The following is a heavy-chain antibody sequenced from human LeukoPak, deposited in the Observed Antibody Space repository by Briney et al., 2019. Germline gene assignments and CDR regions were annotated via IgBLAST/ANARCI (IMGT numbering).Heavy chain of an antibody. CDR3: ARGPYYDFWSGYPSYYYYMDV. Sequence: PSETLSLTCTVSGGSISSYYWSWIRQPPGKGLEWIGYIYYSGSTNYNPSLKSRVTISVDTSKNQFSLKLSSVTAADTAVCYCARGPYYDFWSGYPSYYYYMDVWGKGTTVTVSS. CDR2: IYYSGST. CDR1: GGSISSYY. J-gene: IGHJ6*03. V-gene: IGHV4-59*01. D-gene: IGHD3-3*01.